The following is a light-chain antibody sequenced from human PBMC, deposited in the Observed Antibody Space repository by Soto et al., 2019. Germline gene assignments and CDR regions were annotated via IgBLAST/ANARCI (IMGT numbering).Light chain of an antibody. J-gene: IGKJ4*01. V-gene: IGKV1-33*01. CDR1: QDISNY. Sequence: DIQMTQSPSSLSASVGDRVTITCQASQDISNYLNWYQQKPGKAPKLLIYDASNLETGVPSRFSGSRSGTDFTFTISSLQPADIAAYYCQQYDNLLPFTFGGGTKVDIK. CDR3: QQYDNLLPFT. CDR2: DAS.